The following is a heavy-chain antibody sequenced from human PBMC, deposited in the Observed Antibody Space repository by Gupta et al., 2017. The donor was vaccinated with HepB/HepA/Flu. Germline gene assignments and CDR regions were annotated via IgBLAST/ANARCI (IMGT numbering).Heavy chain of an antibody. V-gene: IGHV4-39*01. CDR2: IYYSGST. D-gene: IGHD3-22*01. Sequence: QLQESGPGLVKPSETLSLTCTVSGDSISSSTCYWGWVRQPPGKGPEWIGTIYYSGSTYYNPSLRGRVTISVDTSKNQFSLKLRSVTAADTAVYYCARHVRYDHYSSGYSDYYYYGMDVWGQGTTVTVSS. J-gene: IGHJ6*02. CDR1: GDSISSSTCY. CDR3: ARHVRYDHYSSGYSDYYYYGMDV.